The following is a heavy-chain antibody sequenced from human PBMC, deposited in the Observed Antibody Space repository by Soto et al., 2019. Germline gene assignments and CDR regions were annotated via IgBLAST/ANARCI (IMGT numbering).Heavy chain of an antibody. V-gene: IGHV1-2*02. D-gene: IGHD3-22*01. CDR2: INPNSGGT. CDR3: VKWQTMINL. CDR1: GYTFTGYY. Sequence: ASVPVTCLTSGYTFTGYYMHWGRQATGQGLEWMGWINPNSGGTNYAQKIQGRVTMTRYTSISTAYMELNSLRVEDTAVYYCVKWQTMINLWGQGTLVTVSS. J-gene: IGHJ1*01.